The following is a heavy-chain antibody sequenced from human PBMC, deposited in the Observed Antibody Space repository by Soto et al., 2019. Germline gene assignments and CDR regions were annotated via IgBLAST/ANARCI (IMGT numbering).Heavy chain of an antibody. J-gene: IGHJ4*02. CDR3: ASSRYGYNYGY. CDR1: GGSFSSSG. CDR2: LIPIFVTS. D-gene: IGHD5-12*01. V-gene: IGHV1-69*06. Sequence: SVKVSCNASGGSFSSSGISWVRPAPGQGLEWVGGLIPIFVTSHYAQKFQGRVTITADKSTSTAYMELSSLRSEDPAVYYCASSRYGYNYGYWGQGTLVTVSS.